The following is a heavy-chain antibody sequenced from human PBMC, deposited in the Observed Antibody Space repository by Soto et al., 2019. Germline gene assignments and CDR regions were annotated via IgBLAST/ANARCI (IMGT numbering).Heavy chain of an antibody. Sequence: QVQLQESGPGLVKPSQTLSLTCTVSGGSISSGGYYWSWIRQHPGKGLEWIGYIYYSGSTYYNPSLKSRVTISVDTSKNQFSLKLSSVTVADTAVYYCARGRGCGGDCYFFDYWGQGTLVTVSS. CDR2: IYYSGST. J-gene: IGHJ4*02. D-gene: IGHD2-21*02. V-gene: IGHV4-31*03. CDR3: ARGRGCGGDCYFFDY. CDR1: GGSISSGGYY.